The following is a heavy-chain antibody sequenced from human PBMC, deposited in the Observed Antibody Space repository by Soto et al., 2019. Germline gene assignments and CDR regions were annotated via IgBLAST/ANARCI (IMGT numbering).Heavy chain of an antibody. V-gene: IGHV3-23*01. Sequence: PGGSLRLSCAASGFTFSSYAMSWVRQAPGKGLEWVSAISGSGGSTYYADSVKGRFTISRDNSKNTLYLQMNSLRAEDTAVYYCAKSNLGYCSSTSCPEDYYGMDVWGQGTTVTAP. CDR1: GFTFSSYA. J-gene: IGHJ6*02. CDR3: AKSNLGYCSSTSCPEDYYGMDV. D-gene: IGHD2-2*01. CDR2: ISGSGGST.